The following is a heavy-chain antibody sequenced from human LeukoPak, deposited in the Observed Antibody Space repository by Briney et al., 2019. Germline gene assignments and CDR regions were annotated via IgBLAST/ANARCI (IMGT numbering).Heavy chain of an antibody. CDR3: AKDSPQAPMVRGVISDY. CDR1: GFTFGSHS. Sequence: PGGSLRLSCAASGFTFGSHSMNWVRQAPGKGLEWVSSISSSSSYIYYADSVKGRFTISRDNSKNTLCLQMNSLRAEDTAVYYCAKDSPQAPMVRGVISDYWGQGTLVTVSS. CDR2: ISSSSSYI. V-gene: IGHV3-21*01. J-gene: IGHJ4*02. D-gene: IGHD3-10*01.